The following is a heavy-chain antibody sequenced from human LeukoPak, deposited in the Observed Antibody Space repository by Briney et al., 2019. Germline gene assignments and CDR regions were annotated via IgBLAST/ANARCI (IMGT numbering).Heavy chain of an antibody. J-gene: IGHJ4*02. Sequence: GGSLRLSCAASGFTFSSYSMNWVRQAPGKGLEWVSSISSSSSYIYYADSVKGRFTISRDNAKNSLYLQMNSLRAEDTAVYYCARRYYDSSGYYFSLTPFYYFDYWGQGTLVTVSS. CDR3: ARRYYDSSGYYFSLTPFYYFDY. D-gene: IGHD3-22*01. CDR2: ISSSSSYI. CDR1: GFTFSSYS. V-gene: IGHV3-21*01.